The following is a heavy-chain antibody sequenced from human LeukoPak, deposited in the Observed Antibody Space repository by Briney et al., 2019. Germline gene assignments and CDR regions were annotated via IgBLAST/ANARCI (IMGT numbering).Heavy chain of an antibody. CDR2: INRDGSDT. CDR3: ARSGGMDV. Sequence: GGSLRLSCAASGFTFSSYGMYWVRQAPGKGLVWVSRINRDGSDTSYADSVKGRFTISRDNAKNTLFLQMNSLRGEDTAVYYCARSGGMDVWGQGTTVTVSS. J-gene: IGHJ6*02. V-gene: IGHV3-74*01. CDR1: GFTFSSYG.